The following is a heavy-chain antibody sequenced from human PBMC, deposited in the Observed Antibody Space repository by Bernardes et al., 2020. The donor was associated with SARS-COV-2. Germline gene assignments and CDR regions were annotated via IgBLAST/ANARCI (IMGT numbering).Heavy chain of an antibody. J-gene: IGHJ5*02. D-gene: IGHD4-17*01. V-gene: IGHV4-59*11. Sequence: EPTALTCTVSGGALTNHYWGWIRQPPGKGLEWIGYIYYSGNTNYNPSLKSRVTISLDTSKNQFSLKLSSVTAADTAVYYCARGRLDYGDSHPWGQGTLVTVSS. CDR1: GGALTNHY. CDR3: ARGRLDYGDSHP. CDR2: IYYSGNT.